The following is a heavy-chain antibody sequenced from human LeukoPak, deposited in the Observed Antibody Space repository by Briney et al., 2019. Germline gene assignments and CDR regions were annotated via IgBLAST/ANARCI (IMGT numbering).Heavy chain of an antibody. J-gene: IGHJ4*02. V-gene: IGHV3-23*01. CDR1: GFTFSNHA. CDR3: AKNVVVKRYIDY. Sequence: PGGSLRLSCAASGFTFSNHAMSWVRQTPGKGRQWVSVISGSGRTTESADSVKGRFTISRDNSKNTLSLQMNSLRVEDTAIYYCAKNVVVKRYIDYWGQGTLVTVSS. CDR2: ISGSGRTT. D-gene: IGHD2-15*01.